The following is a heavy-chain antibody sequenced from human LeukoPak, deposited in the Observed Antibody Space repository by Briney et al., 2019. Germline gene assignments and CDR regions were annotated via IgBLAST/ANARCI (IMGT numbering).Heavy chain of an antibody. Sequence: GGSLRLSCAASGFSFSSYWMHWVRQAPGKGLVWVSRINSGGSSTTYADSVKGRFTISRDNAKNTLYLQMNSLRAEDTAVYYCARDGSSWSNWLDPWGQGTLVTVSS. J-gene: IGHJ5*02. CDR2: INSGGSST. CDR3: ARDGSSWSNWLDP. D-gene: IGHD6-13*01. CDR1: GFSFSSYW. V-gene: IGHV3-74*01.